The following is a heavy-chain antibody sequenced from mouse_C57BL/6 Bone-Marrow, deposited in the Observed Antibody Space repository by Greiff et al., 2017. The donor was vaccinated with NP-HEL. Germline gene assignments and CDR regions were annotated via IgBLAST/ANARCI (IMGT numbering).Heavy chain of an antibody. CDR2: IYPGDGDT. Sequence: VQLQQSGPELVKPGASVKISCKASGYAFSSSWMNWVKQRPGKGLEWIGRIYPGDGDTNYNGKFKGKATLTADKSSSTAYMQLSSLTSEDSAVYFCAELGWAMDYWGQGTSVTVSS. J-gene: IGHJ4*01. V-gene: IGHV1-82*01. D-gene: IGHD4-1*01. CDR1: GYAFSSSW. CDR3: AELGWAMDY.